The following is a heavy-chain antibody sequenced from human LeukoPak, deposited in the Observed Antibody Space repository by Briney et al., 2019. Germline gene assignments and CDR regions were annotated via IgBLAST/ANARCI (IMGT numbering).Heavy chain of an antibody. CDR1: GCTFSSYA. D-gene: IGHD2-15*01. V-gene: IGHV1-69*05. CDR3: ARDPLVYCSGGSCYYENWFDP. J-gene: IGHJ5*02. CDR2: IIPIFGTA. Sequence: SVKVSCKASGCTFSSYAISWVRQAPGQGLEWMGGIIPIFGTANYAQKFQGRVTITTDESTSTAYMELSSLRSEDTAVYYCARDPLVYCSGGSCYYENWFDPWGQGTLVTVSS.